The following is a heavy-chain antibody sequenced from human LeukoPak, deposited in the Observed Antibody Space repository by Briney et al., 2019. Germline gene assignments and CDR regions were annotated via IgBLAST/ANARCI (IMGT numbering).Heavy chain of an antibody. CDR2: IYHSGST. CDR1: GYSISSGYY. Sequence: SETLSLTCVVSGYSISSGYYWGWVRQPPGKELEWIGNIYHSGSTYKNPSLKSRVTISLDTSKNQFSLKLSSVTAADTAIYYCARLSGAPVRHPIYHFDYWGQGTLVTVSS. J-gene: IGHJ4*02. D-gene: IGHD1-26*01. CDR3: ARLSGAPVRHPIYHFDY. V-gene: IGHV4-38-2*01.